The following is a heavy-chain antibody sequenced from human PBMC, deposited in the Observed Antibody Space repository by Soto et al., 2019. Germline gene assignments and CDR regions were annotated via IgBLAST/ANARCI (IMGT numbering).Heavy chain of an antibody. CDR3: ARDHRSGSNDAFDI. D-gene: IGHD5-12*01. CDR1: GGTFSSYT. Sequence: GASVKVSCKASGGTFSSYTISWVRQAPGQGLEWMGRIIPILGIANYAQKFQGRVTITADKSTSTAYMELSSLRSEDTAVYYCARDHRSGSNDAFDIWGQGTMVTVS. V-gene: IGHV1-69*04. J-gene: IGHJ3*02. CDR2: IIPILGIA.